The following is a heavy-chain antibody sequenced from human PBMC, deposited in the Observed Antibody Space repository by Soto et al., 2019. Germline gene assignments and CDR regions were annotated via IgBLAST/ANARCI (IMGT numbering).Heavy chain of an antibody. D-gene: IGHD3-9*01. CDR2: MNQDGTIK. V-gene: IGHV3-7*01. CDR3: TFDDQSTLENYFVS. CDR1: GFSFNNYW. J-gene: IGHJ4*01. Sequence: GGSLRLSCAASGFSFNNYWLSWVRQAPGQGLEWVANMNQDGTIKYYVDSVKGRFTISRDNAENSLFLQMNSLRAEDTAVYYCTFDDQSTLENYFVSWGDGALVSVSS.